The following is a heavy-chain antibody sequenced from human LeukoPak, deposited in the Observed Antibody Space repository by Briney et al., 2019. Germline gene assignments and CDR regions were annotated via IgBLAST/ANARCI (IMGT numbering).Heavy chain of an antibody. CDR3: ARGGPDIVVVPAAINLDY. Sequence: GGSLRLSCAASGFTFSSYWMHWVRQAPGKGLVWVSRINTDGSSTSYADSVKGRFTISRDNAKNTLYLQMNSLRAEDTAVYYCARGGPDIVVVPAAINLDYWGQGTLVTVSS. J-gene: IGHJ4*02. V-gene: IGHV3-74*01. CDR1: GFTFSSYW. CDR2: INTDGSST. D-gene: IGHD2-2*02.